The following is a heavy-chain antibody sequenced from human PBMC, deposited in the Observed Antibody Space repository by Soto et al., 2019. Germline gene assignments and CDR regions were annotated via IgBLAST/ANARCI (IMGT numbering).Heavy chain of an antibody. CDR3: AKEVYDFWSGYPAYYYYYGMDV. V-gene: IGHV3-23*01. CDR1: GFTFSSYA. Sequence: GGSLRLSCAASGFTFSSYAMSWVRQAPGKGLEWVSAISGSGGSTYYADSVKGRFTSSRDNSKNTLYLQMNSLRAEDTAVYYCAKEVYDFWSGYPAYYYYYGMDVWGQGTTVTVSS. D-gene: IGHD3-3*01. J-gene: IGHJ6*02. CDR2: ISGSGGST.